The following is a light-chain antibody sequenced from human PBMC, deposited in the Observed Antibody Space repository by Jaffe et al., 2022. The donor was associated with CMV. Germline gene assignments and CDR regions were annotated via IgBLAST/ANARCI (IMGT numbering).Light chain of an antibody. CDR1: SSDVGSYDL. J-gene: IGLJ3*02. CDR2: EVS. Sequence: QSALTQPASVSGSPGQSITISCTGTSSDVGSYDLVSWYQQHPGKAPKLMIYEVSKRPSGVSHRFSGSKSGNTASLTISGLQAEDEADYYCCSYAGSSTLDWVFGGGTKLTVL. V-gene: IGLV2-23*02. CDR3: CSYAGSSTLDWV.